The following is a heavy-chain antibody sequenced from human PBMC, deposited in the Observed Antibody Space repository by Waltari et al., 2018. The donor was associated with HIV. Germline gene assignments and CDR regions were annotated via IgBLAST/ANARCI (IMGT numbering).Heavy chain of an antibody. Sequence: EVQLVESGGGLVQPGGSLRLSCAASGFNPSSYSMNWVRQAPGKGLGWVSYFSSGSSTIYYADSVKGRFTISRDNAKNSLYLQMNGLRAEETAVYYCARLGDRGFDPWGQGTLVTVSS. CDR3: ARLGDRGFDP. V-gene: IGHV3-48*04. J-gene: IGHJ5*02. D-gene: IGHD3-10*01. CDR1: GFNPSSYS. CDR2: FSSGSSTI.